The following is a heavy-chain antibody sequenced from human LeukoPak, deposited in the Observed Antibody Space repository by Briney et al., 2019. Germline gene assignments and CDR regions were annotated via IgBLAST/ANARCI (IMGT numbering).Heavy chain of an antibody. CDR1: GGSISSYY. CDR2: INHSGST. J-gene: IGHJ4*02. Sequence: SSETLSLTCTVSGGSISSYYWSWIRLPPGKGLEWIGEINHSGSTNYNPSLKSRVTISVDTSKNQFSLKLSSVTAADTAVYYCARGSYSSSWSTYDYWGQGTLVTVSS. CDR3: ARGSYSSSWSTYDY. V-gene: IGHV4-34*01. D-gene: IGHD6-13*01.